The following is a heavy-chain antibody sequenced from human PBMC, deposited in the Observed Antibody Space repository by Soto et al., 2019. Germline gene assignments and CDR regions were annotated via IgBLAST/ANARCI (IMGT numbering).Heavy chain of an antibody. CDR1: GFTVSSNY. Sequence: EVQLVESGGGLIQPGGSLRLSCAASGFTVSSNYMSWVRQAPGKGLEWVSVIYSGGSTYDADSVKGRFTISRDNSKNTLYVQMNSRRAEDTAVYYCASSSYYGNYPYGMDVWGQGTTVTVSS. CDR3: ASSSYYGNYPYGMDV. V-gene: IGHV3-53*01. D-gene: IGHD4-17*01. CDR2: IYSGGST. J-gene: IGHJ6*02.